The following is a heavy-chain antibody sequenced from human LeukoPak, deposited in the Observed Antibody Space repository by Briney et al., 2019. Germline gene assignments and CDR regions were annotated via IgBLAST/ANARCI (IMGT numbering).Heavy chain of an antibody. CDR1: GGSISSGSYY. CDR3: ASMRAAAGTGWFDP. D-gene: IGHD6-13*01. V-gene: IGHV4-61*02. CDR2: IYTSGST. Sequence: PSETLSLTCTVSGGSISSGSYYWSWIRQPAGKGLEWIGRIYTSGSTNYNPSLKSRVTISVDTSKNQFSLKLSSVTAADTAVYYCASMRAAAGTGWFDPWGQGTLVTVSS. J-gene: IGHJ5*02.